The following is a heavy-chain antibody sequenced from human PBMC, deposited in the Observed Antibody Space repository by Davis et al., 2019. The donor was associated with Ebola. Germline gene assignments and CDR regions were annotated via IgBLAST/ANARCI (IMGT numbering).Heavy chain of an antibody. CDR2: ISYDGSNK. Sequence: GESLKISCAASGFTFSSYGMHWVRQAPGKGLEWVAVISYDGSNKYYADSVKGRFTISRDNSKNTLYLQMNSLRAEDTAVYYCARVGSGYDLGVWGQGTTVTVSS. CDR3: ARVGSGYDLGV. D-gene: IGHD5-12*01. V-gene: IGHV3-30*03. CDR1: GFTFSSYG. J-gene: IGHJ6*02.